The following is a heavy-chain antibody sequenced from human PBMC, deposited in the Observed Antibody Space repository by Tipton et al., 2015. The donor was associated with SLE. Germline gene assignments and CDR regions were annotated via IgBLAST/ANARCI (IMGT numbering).Heavy chain of an antibody. V-gene: IGHV4-61*02. CDR3: ARDYSSGWYFNY. Sequence: TLSLTCTVSGGYISSGRYYWSWIRQPAGKGLEWIGRIYTSGRTNYNPSLKSRVSISEDTSKNQFSRKLSFLTAADTAVYYCARDYSSGWYFNYWGQGTLVTVSS. J-gene: IGHJ4*02. CDR1: GGYISSGRYY. D-gene: IGHD6-19*01. CDR2: IYTSGRT.